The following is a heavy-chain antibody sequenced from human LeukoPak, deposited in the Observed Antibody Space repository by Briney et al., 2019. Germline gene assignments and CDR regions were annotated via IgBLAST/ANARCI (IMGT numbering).Heavy chain of an antibody. V-gene: IGHV3-74*01. J-gene: IGHJ4*02. CDR2: INSDQTDT. Sequence: GGSLRLSCAASGFTFSAHWVHWVRQAPGEGPVWIARINSDQTDTIYVDSVKGRFAISRDNAKNLLFLQMYNLRAEDTAVYFCVRDRVETIWTYHPIFDSWGQGALVTVSS. CDR3: VRDRVETIWTYHPIFDS. CDR1: GFTFSAHW. D-gene: IGHD1-7*01.